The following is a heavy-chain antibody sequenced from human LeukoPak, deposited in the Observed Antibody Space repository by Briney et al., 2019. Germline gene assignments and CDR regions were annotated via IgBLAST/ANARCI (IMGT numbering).Heavy chain of an antibody. CDR3: ARAPNVYCSGGSCYKSISLDYYYGMDV. J-gene: IGHJ6*02. CDR2: IYSGGST. V-gene: IGHV3-53*01. Sequence: GGSLRLSCAASGFTVSSNYMSWVRQAPGKGLEWVSVIYSGGSTYYADSVKGRFTISRDNSKNTLYLQMNSLRAEDTAVYYCARAPNVYCSGGSCYKSISLDYYYGMDVWGQGTTVTVSS. CDR1: GFTVSSNY. D-gene: IGHD2-15*01.